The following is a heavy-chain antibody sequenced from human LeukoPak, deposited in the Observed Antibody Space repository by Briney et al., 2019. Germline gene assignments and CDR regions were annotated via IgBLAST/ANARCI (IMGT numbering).Heavy chain of an antibody. CDR3: ARRIP. CDR1: GFTFSSYA. Sequence: PGGSLRLSCAASGFTFSSYAMHWVRQAPGKGLEWVAVISYDGSNKYYADSVKGRFTISRDNSKNTLYLQMNSLRAEDTAVYYRARRIPWPQDTLHPLST. V-gene: IGHV3-30-3*01. J-gene: IGHJ5*02. CDR2: ISYDGSNK.